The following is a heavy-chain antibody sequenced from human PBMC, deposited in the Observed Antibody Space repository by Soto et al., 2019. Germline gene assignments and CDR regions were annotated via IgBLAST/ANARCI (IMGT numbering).Heavy chain of an antibody. Sequence: PSETLSLTCTVSGGSISSGDYYWSWIRQPPGKGLEWIGYIYYSGSTYYNPSLKSRVTISVDTSKNQFSLKLSSVTAADTAVYYCARGKYYYDSSGIPPFDYWGQGTLVTVSS. V-gene: IGHV4-30-4*01. CDR2: IYYSGST. D-gene: IGHD3-22*01. J-gene: IGHJ4*02. CDR1: GGSISSGDYY. CDR3: ARGKYYYDSSGIPPFDY.